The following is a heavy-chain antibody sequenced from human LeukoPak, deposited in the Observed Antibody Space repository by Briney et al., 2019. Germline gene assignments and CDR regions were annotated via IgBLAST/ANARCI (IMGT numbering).Heavy chain of an antibody. V-gene: IGHV1-18*01. Sequence: ASVKVSCKASGYTFTSYGISWVRQAPGQGLEWMGWISAYNGNTNYAQKLQGRVSFTTDESTSTAYMELSGLTSEDTAVYYFVAQLVDAPPTFDYWGQGTLVTVSS. J-gene: IGHJ4*02. CDR2: ISAYNGNT. D-gene: IGHD1-1*01. CDR3: VAQLVDAPPTFDY. CDR1: GYTFTSYG.